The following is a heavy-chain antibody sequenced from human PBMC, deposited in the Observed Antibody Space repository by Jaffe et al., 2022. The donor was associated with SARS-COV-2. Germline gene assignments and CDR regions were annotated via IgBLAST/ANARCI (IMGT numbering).Heavy chain of an antibody. Sequence: QVQLQESGPGLVKPSETLSLTCTVSGGSISSYYWSWIRQPPGKGLEWIGYIYYSGSTNYNPSLKSRVTISVDTSKNQFSLKLSSVTAADTAVYYCASLSKAVAGPSFDYWGQGTLVTVSS. D-gene: IGHD6-19*01. J-gene: IGHJ4*02. CDR3: ASLSKAVAGPSFDY. V-gene: IGHV4-59*01. CDR2: IYYSGST. CDR1: GGSISSYY.